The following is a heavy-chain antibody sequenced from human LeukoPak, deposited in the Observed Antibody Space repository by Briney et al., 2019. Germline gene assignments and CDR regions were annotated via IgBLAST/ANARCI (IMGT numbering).Heavy chain of an antibody. D-gene: IGHD6-13*01. J-gene: IGHJ4*02. Sequence: GGSLRLSCAASGFIVSGDFMSWVRQAPGEGLEWVASIHLDGGTEYYLDSVRGRFAISRDNTKNSLYLQMSSLTVEDTAVYYCARDLSSRDAYWGQGILVIVSS. V-gene: IGHV3-7*03. CDR2: IHLDGGTE. CDR3: ARDLSSRDAY. CDR1: GFIVSGDF.